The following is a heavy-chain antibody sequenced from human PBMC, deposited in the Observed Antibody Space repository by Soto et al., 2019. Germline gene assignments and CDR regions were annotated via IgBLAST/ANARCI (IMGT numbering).Heavy chain of an antibody. J-gene: IGHJ5*02. CDR2: IHYSGST. D-gene: IGHD4-17*01. Sequence: QLQLQESGPGLVKPSETLSLTCTVSGGSIISSSYHWGWIRQPPGKGLEWIGRIHYSGSTNYKPSLKIRVSIVVDTSKIQYSRNLSSVTAADPAVYYCARHDYGGNSGWFDPWGQGILVPVSS. V-gene: IGHV4-39*01. CDR1: GGSIISSSYH. CDR3: ARHDYGGNSGWFDP.